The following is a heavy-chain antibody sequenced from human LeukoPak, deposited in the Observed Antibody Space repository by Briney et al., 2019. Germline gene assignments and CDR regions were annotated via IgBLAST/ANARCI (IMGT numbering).Heavy chain of an antibody. D-gene: IGHD3-16*01. J-gene: IGHJ4*02. V-gene: IGHV5-51*01. Sequence: GESLKISCKGSGYNFTTYCIGWVRQMPGKGLGWVAIIDPEDSDTRYSPSFQGQVTTSADKSIRTAYRQWSSLKASDTAMYYCARQFGVVGVSFYWGQGTLVTVSS. CDR3: ARQFGVVGVSFY. CDR2: IDPEDSDT. CDR1: GYNFTTYC.